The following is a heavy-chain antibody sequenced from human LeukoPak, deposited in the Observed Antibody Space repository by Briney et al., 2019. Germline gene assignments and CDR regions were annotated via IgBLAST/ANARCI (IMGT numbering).Heavy chain of an antibody. V-gene: IGHV4-38-2*01. Sequence: KASETLSLTCAGSGYSISSGYYWGWIRQPPGKGVEWIGSIYHSGSTYYNPSLKSRVTISVDTSKNQFSLKLSSVTAADTAVYYCARGCSSTSCYYWGQGTLVTVSS. CDR1: GYSISSGYY. J-gene: IGHJ4*02. CDR3: ARGCSSTSCYY. D-gene: IGHD2-2*01. CDR2: IYHSGST.